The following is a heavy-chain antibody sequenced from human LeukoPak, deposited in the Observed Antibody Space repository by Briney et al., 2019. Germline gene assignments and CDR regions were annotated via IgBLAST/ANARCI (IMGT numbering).Heavy chain of an antibody. J-gene: IGHJ4*02. Sequence: SETLSLTCAVYGGSFSGYYWSWIRQPPGKGLEWIGEINHSGSTNYNPSLKSRVTISVDTSKNQFSLKLSSVTAADTAVYYCARGLRYYYDSSGYHTDWGQGTLVTVSS. D-gene: IGHD3-22*01. V-gene: IGHV4-34*01. CDR2: INHSGST. CDR3: ARGLRYYYDSSGYHTD. CDR1: GGSFSGYY.